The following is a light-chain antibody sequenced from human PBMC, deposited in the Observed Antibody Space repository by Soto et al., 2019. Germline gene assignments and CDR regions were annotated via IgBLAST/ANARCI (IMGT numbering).Light chain of an antibody. Sequence: DIQMTQSPSTLSASVGDRVTITCLAIQSISIWLDWYQQKPGKAPKLLIYKASSLESGVPSRFRGSGSGTEFTLTISSLQPDDFEPYYCLQHNSYPITFGQGTKVDIK. CDR2: KAS. CDR3: LQHNSYPIT. J-gene: IGKJ1*01. CDR1: QSISIW. V-gene: IGKV1-5*03.